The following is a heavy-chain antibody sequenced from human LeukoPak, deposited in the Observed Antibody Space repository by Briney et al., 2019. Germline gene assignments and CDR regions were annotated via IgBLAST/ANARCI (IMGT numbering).Heavy chain of an antibody. J-gene: IGHJ4*02. CDR1: GFTFSSYG. V-gene: IGHV3-33*01. Sequence: PGGSLRLSCAASGFTFSSYGMHWVRQAPGKGLEWVALIWYDGSDIYCADSVKGRFIISRDNSKNTLYLQMNTLRAEDTAVYYCARGSAALYYFDFWGQGTLVTVSS. D-gene: IGHD2-2*01. CDR3: ARGSAALYYFDF. CDR2: IWYDGSDI.